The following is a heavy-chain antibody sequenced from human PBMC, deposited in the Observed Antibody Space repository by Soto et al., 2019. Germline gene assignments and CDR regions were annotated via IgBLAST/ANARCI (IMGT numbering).Heavy chain of an antibody. Sequence: PSETLSLTCAVYGGSFSGYYLSWIRQPPGKGLEWIGEINHSGSTSYTPSLKSRVTISVDTSKNQFSLKLSSVTAADTAVYYCAREMDQQPLVDYWGQGTQVTVSS. D-gene: IGHD6-13*01. CDR1: GGSFSGYY. CDR3: AREMDQQPLVDY. J-gene: IGHJ4*02. V-gene: IGHV4-34*01. CDR2: INHSGST.